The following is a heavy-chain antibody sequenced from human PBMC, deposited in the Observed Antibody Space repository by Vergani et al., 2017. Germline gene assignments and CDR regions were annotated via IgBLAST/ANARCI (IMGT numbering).Heavy chain of an antibody. Sequence: QVQLVESGGGLVKPGGSLRLSCAASGFTFSDYYMSWIRQAPGKGLEWVSYISSSSSYTNYADSVKGRFTISRDNAKNSLYLQMNSLRAEDTAVYYCARGYCTGGSCYSLFDYWGQGTLVTVSS. CDR2: ISSSSSYT. D-gene: IGHD2-15*01. V-gene: IGHV3-11*06. J-gene: IGHJ4*02. CDR1: GFTFSDYY. CDR3: ARGYCTGGSCYSLFDY.